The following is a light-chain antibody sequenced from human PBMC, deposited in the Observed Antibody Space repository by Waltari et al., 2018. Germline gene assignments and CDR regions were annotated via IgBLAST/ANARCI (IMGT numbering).Light chain of an antibody. CDR1: SSDVGGYNY. J-gene: IGLJ2*01. V-gene: IGLV2-14*03. CDR2: DVS. CDR3: SSYISSDTLEL. Sequence: HSALTQPASVSGSPGQSITISCTGTSSDVGGYNYVSWYQQHPGKAPKLMIYDVSNRPSGVSMRFSGSKSGNTASLTTSGLQAEDEADYYCSSYISSDTLELFGGGTSLTVL.